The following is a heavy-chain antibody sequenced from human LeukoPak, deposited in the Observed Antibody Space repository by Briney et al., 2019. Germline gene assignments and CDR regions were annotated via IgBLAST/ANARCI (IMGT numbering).Heavy chain of an antibody. Sequence: SETLSLTCTVSGGSISSSTYYWGWIRQPPGKGLEWIGSIYYSGSTYYNPSLKSRVSISVDTSKNQFSLKLSSVTAADTAFYYCARGQWLGYFFDYWGQGTLATVSS. CDR3: ARGQWLGYFFDY. V-gene: IGHV4-39*07. CDR2: IYYSGST. J-gene: IGHJ4*02. CDR1: GGSISSSTYY. D-gene: IGHD6-19*01.